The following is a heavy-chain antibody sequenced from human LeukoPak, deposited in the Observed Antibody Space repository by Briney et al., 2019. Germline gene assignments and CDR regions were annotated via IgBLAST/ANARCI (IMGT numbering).Heavy chain of an antibody. Sequence: GGSLRLSCAASGFTFDDYAMHWVRQASGKGLEWVSGISWNSGSIGYADSVKGRFTISRDNAKNSLYLQMNSLRAEDMALYYCAKDISDGMTYGSSLEYWGQGTLVTVSS. CDR2: ISWNSGSI. CDR3: AKDISDGMTYGSSLEY. D-gene: IGHD3-10*01. V-gene: IGHV3-9*03. CDR1: GFTFDDYA. J-gene: IGHJ4*02.